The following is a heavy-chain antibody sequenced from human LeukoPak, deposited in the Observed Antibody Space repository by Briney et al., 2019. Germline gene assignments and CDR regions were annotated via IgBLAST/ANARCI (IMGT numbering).Heavy chain of an antibody. V-gene: IGHV1-46*01. CDR3: ARVRGGGYSGYHY. CDR1: GYTFTSYY. CDR2: INPSGGST. Sequence: ASVKVPCKASGYTFTSYYMHWVRQAPGQGLEWLGIINPSGGSTSYAQKFQGRVTMTRDTSTSTVYMELSSLRSEDTPVYYCARVRGGGYSGYHYWGQGTLVTVSS. J-gene: IGHJ4*02. D-gene: IGHD5-12*01.